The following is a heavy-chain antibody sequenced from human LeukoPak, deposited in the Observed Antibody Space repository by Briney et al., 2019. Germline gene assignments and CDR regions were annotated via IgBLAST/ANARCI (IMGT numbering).Heavy chain of an antibody. CDR1: GFDFSIYN. Sequence: GGSLRLSCAASGFDFSIYNMNWGRHVPGMGLELVSSISPCSGSISYAVSVRGRFSISRDNSRNSLYLQMNSLRAGDTAVYYCARQGAAGGFIDYWGQGTLVPVSS. CDR2: ISPCSGSI. J-gene: IGHJ4*02. V-gene: IGHV3-21*01. D-gene: IGHD6-13*01. CDR3: ARQGAAGGFIDY.